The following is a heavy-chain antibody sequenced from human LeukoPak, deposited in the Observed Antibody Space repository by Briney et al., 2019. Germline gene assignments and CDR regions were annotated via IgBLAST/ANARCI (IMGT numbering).Heavy chain of an antibody. D-gene: IGHD3-10*01. Sequence: GGSLRLSCAASGFTFSNYAMSWVRQAPGQGLEWVSAINHSGGRTYYADSVKSRFTISRDISKNTLYLQINSLRAEDTAVHNCAKGGDRWFGEYNWFYRWGQGTLVTVSS. CDR1: GFTFSNYA. J-gene: IGHJ5*02. CDR2: INHSGGRT. V-gene: IGHV3-23*01. CDR3: AKGGDRWFGEYNWFYR.